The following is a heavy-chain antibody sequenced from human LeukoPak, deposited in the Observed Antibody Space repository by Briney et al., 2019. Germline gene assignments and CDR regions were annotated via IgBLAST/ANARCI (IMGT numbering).Heavy chain of an antibody. Sequence: GGSLRLSCAASGFTFSSYWMHWVRQAPGKGLVWVSRINSDGSSTSYADSVKGRFTISRDNSKNTLYLQMNSLRAEDTAVYYCAKAGGPRGYFDYWGQGTLVTVSS. D-gene: IGHD3-10*01. V-gene: IGHV3-74*01. CDR2: INSDGSST. J-gene: IGHJ4*02. CDR1: GFTFSSYW. CDR3: AKAGGPRGYFDY.